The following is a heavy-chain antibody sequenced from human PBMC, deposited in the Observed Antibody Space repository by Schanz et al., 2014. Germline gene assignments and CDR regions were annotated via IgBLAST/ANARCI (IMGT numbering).Heavy chain of an antibody. V-gene: IGHV1-18*01. CDR1: GYIFINSG. J-gene: IGHJ4*02. CDR2: ISVYNHNK. D-gene: IGHD3-10*02. CDR3: ARDRRLFDRDDLYYCDS. Sequence: QIQLVQSGPEVKKPGATVKVSCKASGYIFINSGISWVRQAPGQGLEWMGWISVYNHNKEYDQKFQGRVTMTTDTSTSTAYMALTDLRSDDTAVYYCARDRRLFDRDDLYYCDSWGQGTLVTVSS.